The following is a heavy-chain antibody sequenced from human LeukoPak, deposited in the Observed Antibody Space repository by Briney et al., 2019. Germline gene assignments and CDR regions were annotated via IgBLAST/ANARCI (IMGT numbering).Heavy chain of an antibody. CDR2: ISSSSSYI. D-gene: IGHD1-26*01. J-gene: IGHJ4*02. Sequence: PGGSLRLSCAASGFTVSSNYMSWVRQAPGKGLEWVSSISSSSSYIYYADSVKGRFTISRDNAKNSLYLQMNSLRAEDTAVYYCARDSCCGGSYLQNFDYWGQGTLVTVSS. CDR3: ARDSCCGGSYLQNFDY. CDR1: GFTVSSNY. V-gene: IGHV3-21*01.